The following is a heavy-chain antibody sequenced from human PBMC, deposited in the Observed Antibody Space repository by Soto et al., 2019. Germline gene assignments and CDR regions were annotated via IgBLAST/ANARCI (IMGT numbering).Heavy chain of an antibody. CDR3: VKDGSSGWPYYYGMDV. CDR2: ISYDGSNK. D-gene: IGHD6-19*01. V-gene: IGHV3-30*18. CDR1: GFTFSSYG. Sequence: QVQLVESGGGVVQPGRSLRLSCAASGFTFSSYGMHWVRQAPGKGLEWVAVISYDGSNKYYADSVKGRFTISRDNSKNTRYLQMSSRRAEDTAVYYCVKDGSSGWPYYYGMDVWGQGTTVTVSS. J-gene: IGHJ6*02.